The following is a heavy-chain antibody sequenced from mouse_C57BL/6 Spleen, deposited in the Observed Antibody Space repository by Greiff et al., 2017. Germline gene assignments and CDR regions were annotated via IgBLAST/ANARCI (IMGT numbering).Heavy chain of an antibody. D-gene: IGHD1-1*01. CDR1: GFNIKDDY. V-gene: IGHV14-4*01. J-gene: IGHJ4*01. CDR2: IDPENGDT. Sequence: VQLQQSGAELVRPGASVKLSCTASGFNIKDDYMHWVKQRPEQGLEWIGWIDPENGDTEYASKFQGKATITADTTSNTAYLQLSSLTSEDTAVYYCTTLTVVADRYYAMDDWGQGTSVTVSS. CDR3: TTLTVVADRYYAMDD.